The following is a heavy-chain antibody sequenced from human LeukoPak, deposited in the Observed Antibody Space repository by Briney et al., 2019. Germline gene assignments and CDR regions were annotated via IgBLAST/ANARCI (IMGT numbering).Heavy chain of an antibody. CDR2: IYTSGST. V-gene: IGHV4-4*07. CDR1: GGSISSYY. Sequence: SETLSLTCNVSGGSISSYYWSWIRQPAGKGLEWIGRIYTSGSTNYNPSLKSRVTMSVDTSKNQFSLKLSSVTAADTAVYYCAREKFYYDSSGYYPIDYWGQGTLVTVSS. D-gene: IGHD3-22*01. J-gene: IGHJ4*02. CDR3: AREKFYYDSSGYYPIDY.